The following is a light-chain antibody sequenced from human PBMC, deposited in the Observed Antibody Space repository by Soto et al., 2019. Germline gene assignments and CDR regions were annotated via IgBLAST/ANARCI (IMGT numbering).Light chain of an antibody. J-gene: IGLJ1*01. CDR2: EVN. Sequence: SGLTQPPSASGSPGQSVTISCNGTSSDVGGYIYVSWYQQHPGKVPKLMIYEVNKRPSGVPDRFSGSRSGNTASLTVSGLQTEDEADYYCSSYAGSNYVFGTGTKVTVL. CDR1: SSDVGGYIY. V-gene: IGLV2-8*01. CDR3: SSYAGSNYV.